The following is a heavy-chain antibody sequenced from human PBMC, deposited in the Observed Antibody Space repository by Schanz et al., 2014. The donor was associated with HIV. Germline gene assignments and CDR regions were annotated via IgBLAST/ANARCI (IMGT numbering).Heavy chain of an antibody. D-gene: IGHD6-13*01. J-gene: IGHJ5*02. CDR3: AKDAYSSNYINWVDP. CDR2: ISGSGNST. CDR1: GFTFRHAW. V-gene: IGHV3-23*04. Sequence: EVQLVQSGGGLVKPGGSLRISCAASGFTFRHAWMSWVRQAPGKGLEWVSSISGSGNSTYYADSVKGRFTISRDNSKNTLYLQMISLKVEDSAMYYCAKDAYSSNYINWVDPWGQGTLVTVSP.